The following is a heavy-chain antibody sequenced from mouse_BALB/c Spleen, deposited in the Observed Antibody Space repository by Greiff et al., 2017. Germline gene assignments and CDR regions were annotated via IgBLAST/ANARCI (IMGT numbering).Heavy chain of an antibody. Sequence: EVKLMESGPSLVKPSQTLSLTCSVTGDSITSGYWNWIRKFPGNKLEYMGYISYSGSTYYNPSLKSRISITRDTSKNQYYLQLNSVTTEDTATYYCARYFYYDYDGGDYYAMDYWGQGTSVTVSS. J-gene: IGHJ4*01. D-gene: IGHD2-4*01. CDR2: ISYSGST. CDR3: ARYFYYDYDGGDYYAMDY. CDR1: GDSITSGY. V-gene: IGHV3-8*02.